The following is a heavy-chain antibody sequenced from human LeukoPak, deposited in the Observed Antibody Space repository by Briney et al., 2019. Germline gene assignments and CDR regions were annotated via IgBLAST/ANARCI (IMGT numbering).Heavy chain of an antibody. J-gene: IGHJ4*02. CDR3: ARVTYYDSLYYFDY. Sequence: GGSLRLSCTASGLSVSSSFMSWVRQTPGKGLEWVSGINWNGGSTGYADSVKGRFTISRDNAKNSLYLQMNSLRAEDTALYYCARVTYYDSLYYFDYWGQGTLVTVSS. CDR2: INWNGGST. D-gene: IGHD5-12*01. CDR1: GLSVSSSF. V-gene: IGHV3-20*04.